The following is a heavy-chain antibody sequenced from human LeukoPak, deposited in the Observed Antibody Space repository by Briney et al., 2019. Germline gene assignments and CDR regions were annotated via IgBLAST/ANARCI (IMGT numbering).Heavy chain of an antibody. D-gene: IGHD5-18*01. Sequence: PGGSLRLSCAASGFTFSGSAMHWVRQASGKGLEWVGRIRSKANSYATAYAASVKGRFTISRDDSKNTAYLQMNSLKTEDTAVYYCTRAGWIQLWLSRHYYYMDVWGKGTTVTVSS. CDR1: GFTFSGSA. CDR2: IRSKANSYAT. CDR3: TRAGWIQLWLSRHYYYMDV. V-gene: IGHV3-73*01. J-gene: IGHJ6*03.